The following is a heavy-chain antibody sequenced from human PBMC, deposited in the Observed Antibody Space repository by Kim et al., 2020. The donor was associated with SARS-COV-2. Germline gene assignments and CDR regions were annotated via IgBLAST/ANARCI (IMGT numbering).Heavy chain of an antibody. Sequence: SVKVSCKASGGTFSSNAINWVRQAPGQGLEWVGGIIPIFGTSNYAQKFQGRVTIAADESTNTAYMELSSLRSEDTAVYYCARGGWGKAAQDYYYGMDVWGRGTTVTVSS. D-gene: IGHD1-26*01. CDR3: ARGGWGKAAQDYYYGMDV. V-gene: IGHV1-69*13. J-gene: IGHJ6*02. CDR1: GGTFSSNA. CDR2: IIPIFGTS.